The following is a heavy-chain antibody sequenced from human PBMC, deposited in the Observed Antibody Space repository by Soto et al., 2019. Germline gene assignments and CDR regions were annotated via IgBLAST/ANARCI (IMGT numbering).Heavy chain of an antibody. J-gene: IGHJ3*02. V-gene: IGHV3-30*18. CDR1: GFTFSSYG. CDR2: ISYDGSNK. CDR3: AKVAGSSGYHDAFDI. D-gene: IGHD3-22*01. Sequence: QVQLVESGGGVVQPGRSLRLSCAASGFTFSSYGMHWVRQAPGKGLEWVAVISYDGSNKYYADSVKGRFTISRDNSKNTLYLQMNSLRAEDTAVYYCAKVAGSSGYHDAFDIWGQGTMVTVSS.